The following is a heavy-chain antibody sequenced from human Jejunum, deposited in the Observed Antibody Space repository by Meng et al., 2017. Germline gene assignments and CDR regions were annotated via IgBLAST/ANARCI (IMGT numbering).Heavy chain of an antibody. CDR3: ARLGYCSSTSCYPDY. CDR2: IYHNGNT. V-gene: IGHV4-4*02. J-gene: IGHJ4*02. D-gene: IGHD2-2*01. Sequence: QVQLQESGPGLVKPSGTLSLTCAVSGGSISSSHWWSWVRQPPGKGLDWIGEIYHNGNTNYNPSLKSRVTISSDKSKNQFSLKLSSVTAADTAVYYCARLGYCSSTSCYPDYWGQGTLVTVSS. CDR1: GGSISSSHW.